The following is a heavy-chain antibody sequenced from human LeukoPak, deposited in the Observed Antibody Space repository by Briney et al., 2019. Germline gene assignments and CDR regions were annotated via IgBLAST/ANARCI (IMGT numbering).Heavy chain of an antibody. CDR3: ARDNLGAIDC. CDR2: IGIPDDT. V-gene: IGHV3-13*01. Sequence: GGSLRLSCAASGFAFSTYDMHWVRQVTGKGLEWVSTIGIPDDTYYSDSVKGRFSISRENTKNSLYLQMNSLRAGDTAVYYCARDNLGAIDCWGQGTLVIVSS. D-gene: IGHD3-16*01. J-gene: IGHJ4*02. CDR1: GFAFSTYD.